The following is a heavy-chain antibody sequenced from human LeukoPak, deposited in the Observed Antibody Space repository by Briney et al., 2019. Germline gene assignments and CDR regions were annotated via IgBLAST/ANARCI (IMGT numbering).Heavy chain of an antibody. J-gene: IGHJ4*02. CDR3: ANDQERFWSGSNLYEY. V-gene: IGHV3-43*02. Sequence: GGSLRLPCAASGFTFIDDAMQCGRQAPGKGLEWVSLISGYGGSTYYVDSVKGRFTISRDNSKNSLYLQMNSLRTKDTALYYCANDQERFWSGSNLYEYWGQGTLVTVSS. CDR1: GFTFIDDA. CDR2: ISGYGGST. D-gene: IGHD3-3*01.